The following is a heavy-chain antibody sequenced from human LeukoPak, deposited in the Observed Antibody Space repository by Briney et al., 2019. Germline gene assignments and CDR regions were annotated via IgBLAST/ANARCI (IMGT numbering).Heavy chain of an antibody. D-gene: IGHD3-10*01. J-gene: IGHJ4*02. CDR3: ARGPPYGSDY. CDR2: MSPQNGAT. CDR1: GYTFTNYG. V-gene: IGHV1-18*01. Sequence: ASVKVSCKASGYTFTNYGITWVRPAPGQGLGWVGWMSPQNGATNYGQKVRGRVTITTDTSTSTAYMDLRSLTSDDTGVYYCARGPPYGSDYWGQGTLVTVSS.